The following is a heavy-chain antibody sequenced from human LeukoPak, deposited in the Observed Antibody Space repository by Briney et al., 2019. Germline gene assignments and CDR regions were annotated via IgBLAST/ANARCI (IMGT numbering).Heavy chain of an antibody. Sequence: SETLSLTCTVSGGSISSYYWSWIRQPPGKGLEWIGYIYYSGSTNHNPSLKSRVTISVDTSKNQFSLKLSSVTAADTAVYYCASQPATYGDLLYYVYWGQGTLVTVSS. CDR1: GGSISSYY. D-gene: IGHD4-17*01. CDR3: ASQPATYGDLLYYVY. J-gene: IGHJ4*02. V-gene: IGHV4-59*08. CDR2: IYYSGST.